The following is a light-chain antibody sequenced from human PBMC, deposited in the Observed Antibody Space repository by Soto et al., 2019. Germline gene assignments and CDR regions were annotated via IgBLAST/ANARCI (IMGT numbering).Light chain of an antibody. CDR1: QTISTW. CDR2: DAS. CDR3: HQYHTYST. V-gene: IGKV1-5*01. Sequence: DIQMTQSPSTLSASVGDIVIITCRASQTISTWVAWYQHKTGKAPTLLIYDASSLESGVPSRFSGGGSGTEFTLTISSLQPDDFATYYCHQYHTYSTFGQGTKVDIK. J-gene: IGKJ1*01.